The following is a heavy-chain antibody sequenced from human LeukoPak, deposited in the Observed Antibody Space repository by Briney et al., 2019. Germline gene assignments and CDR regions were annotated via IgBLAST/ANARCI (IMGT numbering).Heavy chain of an antibody. V-gene: IGHV1-69*04. Sequence: ASVKVSCKASGGTFSSYAISWVRQAPGQGLEWMGRIIPILGIANYAQKFQSRVTITADKSTSTAYMELSSLRSEDTAVYYCARGTGATSRFDYWGQGTLVTVSS. CDR1: GGTFSSYA. D-gene: IGHD1-26*01. CDR3: ARGTGATSRFDY. J-gene: IGHJ4*02. CDR2: IIPILGIA.